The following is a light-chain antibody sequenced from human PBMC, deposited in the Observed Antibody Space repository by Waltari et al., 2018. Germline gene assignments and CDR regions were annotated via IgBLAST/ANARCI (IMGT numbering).Light chain of an antibody. V-gene: IGKV1-5*03. J-gene: IGKJ4*01. CDR3: QQYNSYSLLS. CDR2: KAS. Sequence: RASQSISKGFVCYQQKPGKAPKLLIYKASTLESGVPSRFSGSGSGTEFTLTISSLQPEDFATYYCQQYNSYSLLSFGGGTKVEIK. CDR1: QSISKG.